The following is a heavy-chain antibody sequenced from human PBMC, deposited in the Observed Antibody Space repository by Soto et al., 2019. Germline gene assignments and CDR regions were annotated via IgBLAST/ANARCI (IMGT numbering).Heavy chain of an antibody. CDR2: ISYAGSNK. Sequence: GGSLRLSCAASGFTFSSYGMHWVRQAPGKGLEWVAVISYAGSNKYYADSVKGRFTISRDNSKNTLYLQMNSLIAEEMAVYYCAKDLEIPGPQDYDILTGYYWALDYWGQGTLVTVSS. CDR1: GFTFSSYG. CDR3: AKDLEIPGPQDYDILTGYYWALDY. V-gene: IGHV3-30*18. D-gene: IGHD3-9*01. J-gene: IGHJ4*02.